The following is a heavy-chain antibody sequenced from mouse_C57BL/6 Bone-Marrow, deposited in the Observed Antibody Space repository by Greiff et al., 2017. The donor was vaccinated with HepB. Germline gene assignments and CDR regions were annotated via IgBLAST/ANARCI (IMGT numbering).Heavy chain of an antibody. J-gene: IGHJ1*03. Sequence: VKLMESGAELVRPGTSVKVSCKASGYAFTNYLIEWVKQRPGQGLEWIGVINPGSGGTNYNEKFKGKATLTADKSSSTAYMQLSSLTSEDSAVYFCARDYGSPRYFDVWGTGTTVTVSS. CDR2: INPGSGGT. CDR1: GYAFTNYL. V-gene: IGHV1-54*01. CDR3: ARDYGSPRYFDV. D-gene: IGHD1-1*01.